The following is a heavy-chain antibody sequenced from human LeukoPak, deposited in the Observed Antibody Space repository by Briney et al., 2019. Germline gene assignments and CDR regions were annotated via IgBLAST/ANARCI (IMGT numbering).Heavy chain of an antibody. D-gene: IGHD2-15*01. CDR1: GGTFSSYA. Sequence: SVKVSCKASGGTFSSYAISRVRQAPGQGLEWMGGIIPIFGTANYAQKFQGRVTITADESTSTAYMELSSLRSEDTAVYYCARSQVAATHYYYYGMDVWGKGTTVTVSS. V-gene: IGHV1-69*13. CDR2: IIPIFGTA. CDR3: ARSQVAATHYYYYGMDV. J-gene: IGHJ6*04.